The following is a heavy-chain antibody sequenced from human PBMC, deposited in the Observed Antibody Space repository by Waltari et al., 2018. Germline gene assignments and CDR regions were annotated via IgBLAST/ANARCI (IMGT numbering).Heavy chain of an antibody. CDR2: ISNDGSKK. J-gene: IGHJ4*02. D-gene: IGHD3-3*01. CDR1: GIPFRNDG. Sequence: QVHLVECGGGVVQPGRSSRHSYEAAGIPFRNDGIHWVRQAPGKGLGWVAIISNDGSKKYYVDSVKGRFTISRDNSKSTLYLQMNSLRAQNTAVYYCAKDDTTIFGVGIDNWGQGTLVTVSS. CDR3: AKDDTTIFGVGIDN. V-gene: IGHV3-30*18.